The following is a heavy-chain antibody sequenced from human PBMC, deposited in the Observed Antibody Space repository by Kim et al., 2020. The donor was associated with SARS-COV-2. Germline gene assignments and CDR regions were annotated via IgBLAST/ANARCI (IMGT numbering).Heavy chain of an antibody. CDR2: GT. J-gene: IGHJ3*02. V-gene: IGHV5-51*01. CDR3: AKRGSAFDI. Sequence: GTRYSPTVHGKVTISADKSITTAYLKWGTLRASDTAMYYCAKRGSAFDIWGQGTMVTVSS. D-gene: IGHD1-1*01.